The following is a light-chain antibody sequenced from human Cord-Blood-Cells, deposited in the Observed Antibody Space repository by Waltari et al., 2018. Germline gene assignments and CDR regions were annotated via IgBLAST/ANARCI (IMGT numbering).Light chain of an antibody. CDR3: QAWDSSTVV. CDR1: KLGHKY. V-gene: IGLV3-1*01. CDR2: QDS. Sequence: SYELTQPPSVSVSPGQTASITCSGDKLGHKYACWYQQKPGQSPVLVIYQDSKRPSGNPERFSGSNSGNTATLTISGTQAMDEADYYCQAWDSSTVVFGGGTKLTVL. J-gene: IGLJ2*01.